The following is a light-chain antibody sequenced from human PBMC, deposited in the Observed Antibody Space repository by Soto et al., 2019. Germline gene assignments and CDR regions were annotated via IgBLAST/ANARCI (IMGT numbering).Light chain of an antibody. V-gene: IGKV1-39*01. CDR1: QTIRSY. J-gene: IGKJ5*01. Sequence: DIQMTQSPSSLSASAGDRVTITCRASQTIRSYLNWYQLKPGKAPKLLIYAASNLQGGVPSRFSGSGSGTDFTRTISSLQPEDFATYYCQQSYSTPITFGQGTRLEIK. CDR2: AAS. CDR3: QQSYSTPIT.